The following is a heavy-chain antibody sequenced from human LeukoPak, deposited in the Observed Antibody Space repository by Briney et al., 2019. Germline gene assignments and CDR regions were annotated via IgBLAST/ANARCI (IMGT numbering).Heavy chain of an antibody. CDR3: ARHSPVGIFYFDY. CDR2: IYTSGST. V-gene: IGHV4-61*02. J-gene: IGHJ4*02. CDR1: GGSISSGSYY. D-gene: IGHD1-26*01. Sequence: SETLSLTCTVSGGSISSGSYYWSWIRQPAGKGLEWIGRIYTSGSTNYNPSPKSRVTISVDTSKNQFSLKLSSVTAADTAVYYCARHSPVGIFYFDYWGQGTLVTVSS.